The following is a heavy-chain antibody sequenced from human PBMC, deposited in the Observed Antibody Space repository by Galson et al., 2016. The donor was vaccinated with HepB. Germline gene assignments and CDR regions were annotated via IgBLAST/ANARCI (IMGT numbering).Heavy chain of an antibody. CDR3: ARSSKYYGMDV. J-gene: IGHJ6*04. Sequence: ETLSLTCSVSGDSMNSYYWTWIRQPPGKGLEWIGYIHYSGRTRYNLSLKGRVAISTDMSKNQFSLKVSSVTAADTAEYYCARSSKYYGMDVWGKGTTVTVSS. CDR1: GDSMNSYY. CDR2: IHYSGRT. V-gene: IGHV4-59*01.